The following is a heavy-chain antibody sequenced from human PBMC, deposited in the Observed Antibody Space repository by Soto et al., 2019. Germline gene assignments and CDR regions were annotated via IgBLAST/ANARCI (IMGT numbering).Heavy chain of an antibody. Sequence: SETLSLTCTVSGGSISSYYWSWIRQPPGKGLEWIGYIYYSGSTNYNPSLKSRVTISVDTSKNQFSLKLSSVTAADTAVYYCARGLVVTAIPIGYWGQGTLVTVSS. V-gene: IGHV4-59*01. D-gene: IGHD2-21*02. J-gene: IGHJ4*02. CDR2: IYYSGST. CDR3: ARGLVVTAIPIGY. CDR1: GGSISSYY.